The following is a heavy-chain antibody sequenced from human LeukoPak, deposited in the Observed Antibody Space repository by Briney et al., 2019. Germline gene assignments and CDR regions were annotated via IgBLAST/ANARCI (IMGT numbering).Heavy chain of an antibody. J-gene: IGHJ4*02. Sequence: QPGGSLRLSCVASGFNFSISWMNWVRQPPGRGLEWVANMNQDGSEKYYVDSVKGRFTISRDNAKNSLYLQMNSLRAEDTAVYYCARDSADGYNVFDYWGQGTLVTVSS. V-gene: IGHV3-7*01. CDR3: ARDSADGYNVFDY. CDR2: MNQDGSEK. D-gene: IGHD5-24*01. CDR1: GFNFSISW.